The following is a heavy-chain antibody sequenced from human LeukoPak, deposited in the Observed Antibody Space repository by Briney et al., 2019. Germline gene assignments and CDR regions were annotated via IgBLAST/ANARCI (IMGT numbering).Heavy chain of an antibody. CDR2: IIPIFGAA. CDR3: ARYYSGWYYFDY. D-gene: IGHD6-19*01. J-gene: IGHJ4*02. V-gene: IGHV1-69*13. CDR1: GYTFTGYY. Sequence: SVKVSCKASGYTFTGYYMHWVRQAPGQGLEWMGGIIPIFGAANYAQKFQGRATITADESTSTAYMELSSLRSEDTAVYYCARYYSGWYYFDYWGQGTLVTVSS.